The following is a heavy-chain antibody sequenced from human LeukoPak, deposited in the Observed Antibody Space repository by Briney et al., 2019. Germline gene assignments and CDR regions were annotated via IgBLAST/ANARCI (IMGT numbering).Heavy chain of an antibody. CDR3: ARVFSQQLWAFDI. Sequence: SETLSLTCTVSGGSISGYYWSWIRQPPGKGLEWIGSIYYTGSTNYNPSLKSRVTISVDTSKNQFSLKLSSVTAADTAVYYCARVFSQQLWAFDIWGQGTMVTVSS. D-gene: IGHD6-13*01. CDR2: IYYTGST. J-gene: IGHJ3*02. V-gene: IGHV4-59*01. CDR1: GGSISGYY.